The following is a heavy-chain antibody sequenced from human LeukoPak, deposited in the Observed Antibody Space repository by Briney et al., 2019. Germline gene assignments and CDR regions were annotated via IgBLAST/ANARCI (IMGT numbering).Heavy chain of an antibody. CDR1: GFTFSSYG. J-gene: IGHJ4*02. CDR2: IWYDGSNK. D-gene: IGHD3-9*01. V-gene: IGHV3-33*01. CDR3: ARLDSSSSGWSYDILTGYPR. Sequence: GGSLRLSCAASGFTFSSYGMHWVRQAPGKGLEWVAVIWYDGSNKYYADSVKGRFTISRDNSKNTLYLQMNSLRAEDTAVYYCARLDSSSSGWSYDILTGYPRWGQGTLVTVSS.